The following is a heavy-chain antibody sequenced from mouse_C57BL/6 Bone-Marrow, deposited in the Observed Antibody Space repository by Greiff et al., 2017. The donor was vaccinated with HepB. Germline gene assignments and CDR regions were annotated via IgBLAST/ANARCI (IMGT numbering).Heavy chain of an antibody. J-gene: IGHJ1*03. Sequence: DVMLVESGGGLVQPGGSLKLSCAASGFTFSDYYMYWVRQTPEKRLEWVAYISNGGGSTYYPDTVKGRFTISRDNAKNTLYLQMSRLKSEDTAMYYCARQGLTYFDVWGTGTTVTVSS. V-gene: IGHV5-12*01. CDR3: ARQGLTYFDV. CDR1: GFTFSDYY. CDR2: ISNGGGST.